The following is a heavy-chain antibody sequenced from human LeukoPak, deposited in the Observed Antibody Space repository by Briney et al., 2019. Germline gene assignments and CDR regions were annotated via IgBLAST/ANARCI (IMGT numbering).Heavy chain of an antibody. CDR1: GFTFSSYA. Sequence: PGGSLRLSCAASGFTFSSYAMHWVRQAPGKGLEWVAVISYDGSNKYYADSVKGRFTISRDNSKNTLYLQMNSLRAEDTAVYYCARDYSGGWYLRYWGQGTLVTVSS. J-gene: IGHJ4*02. V-gene: IGHV3-30*04. D-gene: IGHD6-19*01. CDR2: ISYDGSNK. CDR3: ARDYSGGWYLRY.